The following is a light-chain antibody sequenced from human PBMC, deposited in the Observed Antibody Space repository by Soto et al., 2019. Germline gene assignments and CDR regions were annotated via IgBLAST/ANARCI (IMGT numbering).Light chain of an antibody. CDR1: SSDVGGYNY. CDR3: SSYTSSSTLV. J-gene: IGLJ2*01. V-gene: IGLV2-14*01. Sequence: QAVVTQPASVSGSPGQSITISCTGTSSDVGGYNYVSWYQQHPGKAPKLMIYDVSNRPSGVSNRFSGSKSVNTASLTISGLQAEDEADYYCSSYTSSSTLVFGGGTKLTVL. CDR2: DVS.